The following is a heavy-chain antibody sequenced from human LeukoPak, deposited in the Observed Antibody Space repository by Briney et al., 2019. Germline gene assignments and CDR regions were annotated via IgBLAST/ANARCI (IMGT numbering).Heavy chain of an antibody. CDR2: TYYRSKWYN. J-gene: IGHJ4*02. Sequence: SQTLSLTCAISGDXVSSNSAAWNWIRQSPSRGLEWLGRTYYRSKWYNDYAISVKSRISINPDTSKNQFSLQLSSVTPEDTAVYYCVRDVGFDFDYWGQGTLVTVSS. D-gene: IGHD3-10*01. V-gene: IGHV6-1*01. CDR3: VRDVGFDFDY. CDR1: GDXVSSNSAA.